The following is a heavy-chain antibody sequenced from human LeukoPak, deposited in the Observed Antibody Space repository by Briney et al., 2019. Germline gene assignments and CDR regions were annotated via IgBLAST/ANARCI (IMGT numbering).Heavy chain of an antibody. V-gene: IGHV3-30*02. D-gene: IGHD3-3*01. Sequence: PGGSLRLSCAASGFTFSRYGMYWVRQTPGKGLEWVAFIRYNGDDKYYVDSVKGRFTISRDNSKNTLYLQTNSLRTEDTAVYYCAKDLGDFWTQWGQGTLVTVSS. CDR1: GFTFSRYG. J-gene: IGHJ4*02. CDR3: AKDLGDFWTQ. CDR2: IRYNGDDK.